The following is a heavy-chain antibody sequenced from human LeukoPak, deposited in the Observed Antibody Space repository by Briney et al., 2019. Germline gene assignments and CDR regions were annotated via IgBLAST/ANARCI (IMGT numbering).Heavy chain of an antibody. J-gene: IGHJ4*02. CDR3: TRRGDEHYDSIGGDF. Sequence: PGWSLSLSCASTGFTFSGSAMPWVRQASGKGLEWVGRIRSTANNYATAYAASLQGRFTISRDDSKNTAYLQMNSLETEDTAVYYCTRRGDEHYDSIGGDFWGQGTLVTVSS. CDR2: IRSTANNYAT. CDR1: GFTFSGSA. V-gene: IGHV3-73*01. D-gene: IGHD3-22*01.